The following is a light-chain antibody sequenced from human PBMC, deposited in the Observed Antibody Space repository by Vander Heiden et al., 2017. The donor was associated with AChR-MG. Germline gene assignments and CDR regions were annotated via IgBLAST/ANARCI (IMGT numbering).Light chain of an antibody. CDR3: QQRSNWPPNT. J-gene: IGKJ2*01. Sequence: EIVLTQSPATLPLSPGERATLFCRASQSVSSYLAWYQQKPGQAPRLLIYDASNRATGIPARFSGSGSGTDFTLTISSLEPEDSAVYYCQQRSNWPPNTFGQGTKLEIK. V-gene: IGKV3-11*01. CDR1: QSVSSY. CDR2: DAS.